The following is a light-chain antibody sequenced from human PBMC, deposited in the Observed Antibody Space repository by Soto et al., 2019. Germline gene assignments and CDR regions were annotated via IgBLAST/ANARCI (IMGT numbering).Light chain of an antibody. CDR2: GVS. CDR3: SSYGGTNSLKV. Sequence: QSVLTQPPSASGSPGQSVSISCTGTSSDIGAYNFVSWYQQHPGKAPRLMIYGVSKRPSGVPDRFSGSKSGNTASLTVSGLQAEDEADYYCSSYGGTNSLKVFGGGTKLTVL. CDR1: SSDIGAYNF. V-gene: IGLV2-8*01. J-gene: IGLJ2*01.